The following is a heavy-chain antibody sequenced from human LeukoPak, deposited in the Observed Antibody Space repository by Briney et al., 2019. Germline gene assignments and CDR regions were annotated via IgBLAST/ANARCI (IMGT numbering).Heavy chain of an antibody. CDR3: ARDHYDILTGTNWFDP. J-gene: IGHJ5*02. CDR1: GFTVSSNY. V-gene: IGHV3-53*01. Sequence: GGSLRLSCAASGFTVSSNYMSWVRQAPGKGLEWVSVIYSGGSTYYADSVKGRFTISRDNSKNTLYLQMNSLRAEDTAVYYCARDHYDILTGTNWFDPWGQGTLVTVSS. D-gene: IGHD3-9*01. CDR2: IYSGGST.